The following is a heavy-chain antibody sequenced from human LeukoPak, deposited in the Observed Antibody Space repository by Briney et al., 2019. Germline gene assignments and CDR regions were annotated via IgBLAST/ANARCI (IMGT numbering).Heavy chain of an antibody. CDR1: GGSISSGGYY. CDR2: VYYSGST. D-gene: IGHD3-10*01. V-gene: IGHV4-31*03. Sequence: SETLSLTCTVSGGSISSGGYYWSWIRQHPGKGLEWIGYVYYSGSTYYNPSLKSRVTISVDTSKNQFSLKLSSVTAADTAVYYCARVTVVRGLCLFDYWGQGTLVTVSS. CDR3: ARVTVVRGLCLFDY. J-gene: IGHJ4*02.